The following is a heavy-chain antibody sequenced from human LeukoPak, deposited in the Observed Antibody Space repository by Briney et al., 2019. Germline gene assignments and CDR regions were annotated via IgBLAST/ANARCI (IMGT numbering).Heavy chain of an antibody. J-gene: IGHJ4*02. CDR3: ARDHRWGFDY. CDR2: TRSRDRTI. CDR1: GFTFSTYS. Sequence: GGSLRLSCAASGFTFSTYSINWVRQAPGKGLEWVSYTRSRDRTIYYADSVKGRFTISTDNAENSLYLQMNSLRTEDTAVYYCARDHRWGFDYWGRGTLVTVSS. D-gene: IGHD7-27*01. V-gene: IGHV3-48*01.